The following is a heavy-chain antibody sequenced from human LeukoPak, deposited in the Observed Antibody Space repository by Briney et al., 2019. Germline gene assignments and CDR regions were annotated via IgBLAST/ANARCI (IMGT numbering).Heavy chain of an antibody. Sequence: PSETLSLTCTVAGGSISSYYWSWIRQPPGKGLEWIGYIYYSGSTNYNPSLKSRVTISVDTSKNQFTLKLSSVTAADTAVYYCARVLEDAFDIWGQGTMVTVSS. V-gene: IGHV4-59*01. CDR1: GGSISSYY. CDR2: IYYSGST. CDR3: ARVLEDAFDI. J-gene: IGHJ3*02.